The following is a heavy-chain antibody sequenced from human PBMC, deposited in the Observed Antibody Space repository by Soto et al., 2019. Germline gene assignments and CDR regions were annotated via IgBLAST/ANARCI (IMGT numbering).Heavy chain of an antibody. V-gene: IGHV3-21*01. CDR3: ARVYDYDHSGFLI. J-gene: IGHJ4*02. CDR2: INSNSNYI. CDR1: GFTFGNYN. Sequence: RRLSCVLSGFTFGNYNMNWVRQAPGKGLEWGSSINSNSNYISYADSVKGRFTISIDNAKNSLYLQMNSLRAEDTAVYYCARVYDYDHSGFLIWGRGTLVTVS. D-gene: IGHD3-22*01.